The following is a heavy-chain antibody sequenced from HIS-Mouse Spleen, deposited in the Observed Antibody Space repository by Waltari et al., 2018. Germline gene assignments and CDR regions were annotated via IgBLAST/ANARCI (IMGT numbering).Heavy chain of an antibody. CDR2: IYYSGST. V-gene: IGHV4-39*07. J-gene: IGHJ2*01. Sequence: QLQLQESGPGLVKPSETLSLTCTVSGGSISSSSYYWGWIRQPPGKGLEWIGIIYYSGSTYSTPSLKSRVTISVDNAKNQFSLQLSSVTAADTAVYYCAREIPYSSSWYDWYFDLWGRGTLVTVSS. CDR3: AREIPYSSSWYDWYFDL. CDR1: GGSISSSSYY. D-gene: IGHD6-13*01.